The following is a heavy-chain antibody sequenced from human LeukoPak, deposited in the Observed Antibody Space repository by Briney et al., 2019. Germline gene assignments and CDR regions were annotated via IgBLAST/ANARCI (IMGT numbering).Heavy chain of an antibody. CDR2: INHSGST. CDR3: ARSGPAAGRPDAFDI. J-gene: IGHJ3*02. Sequence: SETLSLTCAVYGGSFNGYYWSWIRQPPGKGLEWIGEINHSGSTNYNPSLKSRVTISVDTSKNQFSLKLSSVTAADTAVYFCARSGPAAGRPDAFDIWGQGTLVTVSS. D-gene: IGHD2-2*01. V-gene: IGHV4-34*01. CDR1: GGSFNGYY.